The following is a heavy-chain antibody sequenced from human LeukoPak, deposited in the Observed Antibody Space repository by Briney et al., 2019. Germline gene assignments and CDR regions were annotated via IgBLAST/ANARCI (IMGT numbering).Heavy chain of an antibody. Sequence: ASVKVSCKASGYTSTSYGITWVRQAPGQGLEWMGWISAYNGDTNYAQKLQGRVTITADKTTRTAYMELSSLRSEDTAVYYCARERSENWGSLTYAYDIWGQGAMVTVSS. V-gene: IGHV1-18*01. CDR2: ISAYNGDT. D-gene: IGHD7-27*01. CDR1: GYTSTSYG. J-gene: IGHJ3*02. CDR3: ARERSENWGSLTYAYDI.